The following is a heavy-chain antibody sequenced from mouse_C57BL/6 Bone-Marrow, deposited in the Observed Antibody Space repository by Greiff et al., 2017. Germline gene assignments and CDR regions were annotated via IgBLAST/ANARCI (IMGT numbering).Heavy chain of an antibody. V-gene: IGHV1-80*01. CDR2: IYPGDGDT. D-gene: IGHD1-1*01. Sequence: QVQLQQSGAELVKPGASVKISCKASGYAFSSYWMNWVKQRPGKGLEWIGQIYPGDGDTNYNGKFKGKATLTADKSSSTASMQSSSLTSEDSAVYFCAGGDYYGSSPDDFYYWGQGTTLTVSS. CDR1: GYAFSSYW. J-gene: IGHJ2*01. CDR3: AGGDYYGSSPDDFYY.